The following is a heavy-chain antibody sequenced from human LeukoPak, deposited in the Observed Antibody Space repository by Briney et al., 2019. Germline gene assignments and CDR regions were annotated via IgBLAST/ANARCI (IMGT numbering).Heavy chain of an antibody. Sequence: ASVKVSCKASGYTFTGYYMHWVRQAPGQGLEWMGWINPNSGGTNYAQKFQGRVTMTRDTSISTAYVELSRLRSDDTAVYYCARSVGATGSFDYWGQGTLVTVSS. J-gene: IGHJ4*02. V-gene: IGHV1-2*02. CDR1: GYTFTGYY. CDR2: INPNSGGT. D-gene: IGHD1-26*01. CDR3: ARSVGATGSFDY.